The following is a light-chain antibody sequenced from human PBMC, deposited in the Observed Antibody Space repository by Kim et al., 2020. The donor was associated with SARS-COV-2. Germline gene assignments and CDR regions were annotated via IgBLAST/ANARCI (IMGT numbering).Light chain of an antibody. CDR1: QRISPW. CDR3: QQYNSYST. V-gene: IGKV1-5*03. Sequence: DIQMTQFPSTLSASVGDRVTITCRASQRISPWLAWYQQKPGKAPKLLIYKTSSLETGVPSRFSGSGSGTEFTLTISSLQPDDSATLYCQQYNSYSTFGQETKLDI. CDR2: KTS. J-gene: IGKJ2*01.